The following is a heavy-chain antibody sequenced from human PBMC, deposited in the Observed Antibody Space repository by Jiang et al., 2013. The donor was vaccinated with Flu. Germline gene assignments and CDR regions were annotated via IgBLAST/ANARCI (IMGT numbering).Heavy chain of an antibody. J-gene: IGHJ5*02. Sequence: GSGLVKPSETLSLTCAVSGYSISSGYYWGWIRQPPGKGLEWIGSIYYSGSTYYNPSLKSRVTISVDTSKNQFSLKLSSVTAADTAVYYCASTFSQLWSGYYTAGGADFNWFDPWGQGTLVTVSS. CDR1: GYSISSGYY. V-gene: IGHV4-38-2*01. CDR3: ASTFSQLWSGYYTAGGADFNWFDP. D-gene: IGHD3-3*01. CDR2: IYYSGST.